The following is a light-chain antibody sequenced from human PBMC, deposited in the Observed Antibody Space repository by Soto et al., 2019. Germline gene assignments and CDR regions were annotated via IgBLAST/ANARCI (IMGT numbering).Light chain of an antibody. Sequence: VRTHSPATLSVAPGERATLSCSASQSISSNLAWYQQKPGQAPRLIMFRTSTRATGVPARFSGSGSGTAFNITISSLQSEDFAVFYCQQYNNWPRANFGGGTKVDIK. CDR1: QSISSN. V-gene: IGKV3-15*01. CDR3: QQYNNWPRAN. J-gene: IGKJ4*01. CDR2: RTS.